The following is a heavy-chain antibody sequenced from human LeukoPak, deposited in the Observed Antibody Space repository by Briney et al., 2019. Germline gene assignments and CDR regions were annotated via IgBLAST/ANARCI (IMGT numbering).Heavy chain of an antibody. D-gene: IGHD6-19*01. J-gene: IGHJ4*02. CDR1: GFTLSNYV. CDR2: ISDGGDVK. Sequence: GGSLRLSCAASGFTLSNYVMSWVRQAPGKGVEWVSAISDGGDVKYYADSVKGRFTISSDNAKDTLYVQINSLRVEDTAVYYCAKDFGSSGWYASYYWGQGTLVGVSS. CDR3: AKDFGSSGWYASYY. V-gene: IGHV3-23*01.